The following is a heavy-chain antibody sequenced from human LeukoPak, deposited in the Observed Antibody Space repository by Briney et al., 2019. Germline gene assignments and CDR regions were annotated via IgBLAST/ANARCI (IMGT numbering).Heavy chain of an antibody. D-gene: IGHD4-11*01. CDR2: IYHSGST. CDR1: GGSISSSNW. CDR3: TRGLYSNLGRFDY. Sequence: PSETLSLTCAVSGGSISSSNWWSWVRQPPGKGLEWIGEIYHSGSTNYNPSLKSRVTISVDTSKNQFSLKLTSVIAADTAMYYCTRGLYSNLGRFDYWGQGTLVTVSS. J-gene: IGHJ4*02. V-gene: IGHV4-4*02.